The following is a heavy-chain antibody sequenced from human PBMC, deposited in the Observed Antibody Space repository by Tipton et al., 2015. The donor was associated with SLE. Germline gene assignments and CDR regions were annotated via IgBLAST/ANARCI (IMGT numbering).Heavy chain of an antibody. J-gene: IGHJ4*02. CDR1: GASISSYY. CDR3: ARHPTYFDY. CDR2: IYYSGSS. Sequence: GLVKPSETLSLTCSVSGASISSYYWSWIRQPPGKGLEWIGYIYYSGSSNYNPSLKSRVTISLDTSKNQFSLRLSSVTAADTAVYYCARHPTYFDYWGQGTLVTVSS. V-gene: IGHV4-59*08.